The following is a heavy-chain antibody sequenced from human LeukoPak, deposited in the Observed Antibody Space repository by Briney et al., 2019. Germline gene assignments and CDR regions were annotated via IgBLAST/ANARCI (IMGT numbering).Heavy chain of an antibody. J-gene: IGHJ5*02. CDR3: ARDLGYGALDP. D-gene: IGHD4-17*01. Sequence: GGSLRLSCAASGFTFSTYAMSWVRQAPGKGLEWVSTISGSGANTYYADSVRGRFTISRDNSKNTLYLHMNSLRAEDTAVYYCARDLGYGALDPWGQGTLVAVSS. V-gene: IGHV3-23*01. CDR1: GFTFSTYA. CDR2: ISGSGANT.